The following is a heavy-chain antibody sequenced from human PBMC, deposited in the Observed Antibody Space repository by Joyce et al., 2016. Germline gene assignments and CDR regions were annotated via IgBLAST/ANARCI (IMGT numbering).Heavy chain of an antibody. CDR1: VFTFSSYA. D-gene: IGHD3-3*01. V-gene: IGHV3-23*01. Sequence: EVQLLESWGGLVQPGGSLRLSCAASVFTFSSYAMSWVRQAPGKGLEWVSTISGSGGNTYYADSVKGRFTLSRDNSKNTLYLQMNSLRAEDTAIYYCAKVYIPYYDFWSGYYTPAFDIWGQGTMVTVSS. CDR2: ISGSGGNT. J-gene: IGHJ3*02. CDR3: AKVYIPYYDFWSGYYTPAFDI.